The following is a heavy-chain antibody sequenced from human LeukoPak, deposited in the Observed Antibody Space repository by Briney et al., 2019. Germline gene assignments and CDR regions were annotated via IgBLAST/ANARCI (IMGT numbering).Heavy chain of an antibody. J-gene: IGHJ4*02. CDR3: AKQSGYSYASGYYFDF. CDR1: GFTFSSYA. Sequence: PGGSLRLSCAASGFTFSSYAMNWVRQAPGKGLEWVSSLSGSGGSTVYADSVKGRFTISRDDSKNTLFPQMNSLRAEDTAVYYCAKQSGYSYASGYYFDFWGQGTLVTVSS. D-gene: IGHD5-18*01. CDR2: LSGSGGST. V-gene: IGHV3-23*01.